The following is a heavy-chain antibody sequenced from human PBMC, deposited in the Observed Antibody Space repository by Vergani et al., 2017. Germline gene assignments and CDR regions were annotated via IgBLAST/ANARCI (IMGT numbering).Heavy chain of an antibody. J-gene: IGHJ4*02. CDR3: ARGGRVGVMMMDDAPHS. Sequence: QVQLVQSGAEVKKPGASVKVSCKASGYTFTSYDINWVRQATGQGLEWMGWMNPNSGNTGYAQKFQGRVTVTRDTSITTAYMELSGLRSDDTAVYYCARGGRVGVMMMDDAPHSWGQGTLVSVSS. D-gene: IGHD3-16*01. CDR1: GYTFTSYD. V-gene: IGHV1-8*01. CDR2: MNPNSGNT.